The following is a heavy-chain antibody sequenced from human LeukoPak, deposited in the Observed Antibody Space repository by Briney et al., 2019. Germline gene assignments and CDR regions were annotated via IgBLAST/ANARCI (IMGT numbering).Heavy chain of an antibody. V-gene: IGHV3-66*02. CDR1: GFTVSSNY. CDR3: VRGGYSYGYGDWNPFDY. D-gene: IGHD5-18*01. CDR2: IYSGGST. J-gene: IGHJ4*02. Sequence: PGGSLRLSCAASGFTVSSNYMSWVRQAPGKGLEWVSIIYSGGSTYDADSVKGRFTISTDNSKNTLYLQMNSLRAEDTAVYFCVRGGYSYGYGDWNPFDYWGQGTLVTVSS.